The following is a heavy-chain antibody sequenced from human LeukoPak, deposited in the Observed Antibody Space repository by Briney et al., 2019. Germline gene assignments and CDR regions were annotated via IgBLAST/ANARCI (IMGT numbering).Heavy chain of an antibody. CDR1: GGSISSYY. D-gene: IGHD5-18*01. CDR2: IYTSGST. Sequence: SETLSLTCTVSGGSISSYYWSWIRQPAGKGLEWIGRIYTSGSTNYNPSLKSRVTMSVDTFKNQFSLKLSSVTAADTAVYYCARALVDTAMVTFGYYYYMDVWGKGTTVTVSS. CDR3: ARALVDTAMVTFGYYYYMDV. V-gene: IGHV4-4*07. J-gene: IGHJ6*03.